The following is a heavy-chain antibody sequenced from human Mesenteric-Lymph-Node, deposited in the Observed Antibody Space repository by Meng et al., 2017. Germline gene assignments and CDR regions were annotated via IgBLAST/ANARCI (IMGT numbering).Heavy chain of an antibody. CDR2: ISGSGGST. J-gene: IGHJ4*02. V-gene: IGHV3-23*01. CDR3: AKSPLPYYYDSSGYYYVY. D-gene: IGHD3-22*01. CDR1: GFTFSSYA. Sequence: GGSLRLSCAASGFTFSSYAMSWVRQAPGKGLEWVSAISGSGGSTYYADSMKGRFTISRDNSKYTLYLKINSLRAEDTAVYYCAKSPLPYYYDSSGYYYVYWGQGTLVTVSS.